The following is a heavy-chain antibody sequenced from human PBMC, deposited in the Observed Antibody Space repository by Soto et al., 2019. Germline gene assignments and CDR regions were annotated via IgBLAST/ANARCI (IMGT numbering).Heavy chain of an antibody. D-gene: IGHD3-10*01. V-gene: IGHV4-4*07. J-gene: IGHJ4*02. CDR3: ARGSLKFDF. CDR1: GGSLSYYY. Sequence: SETLSLTCSVSGGSLSYYYWIWIRQPAGRGLEWIGRIFDSGITNYSPPLRSRIAMSVDTSKNRFSLKLSSVTAADTAVYYCARGSLKFDFWGLGTLVTVAS. CDR2: IFDSGIT.